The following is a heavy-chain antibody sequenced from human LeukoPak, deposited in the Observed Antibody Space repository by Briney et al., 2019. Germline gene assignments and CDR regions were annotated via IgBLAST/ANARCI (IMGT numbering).Heavy chain of an antibody. CDR2: IYTSGST. CDR1: GGSISSYY. Sequence: PSETLSLTCTVSGGSISSYYWSWIRQPAGKGLEWIGRIYTSGSTNYNPSLKSRVTMSVDTSKNQFSLKLSSVTAADTAVYYCARDGGLLPAITGTGHWFDPWGQGTLVTVSS. J-gene: IGHJ5*02. D-gene: IGHD1-20*01. V-gene: IGHV4-4*07. CDR3: ARDGGLLPAITGTGHWFDP.